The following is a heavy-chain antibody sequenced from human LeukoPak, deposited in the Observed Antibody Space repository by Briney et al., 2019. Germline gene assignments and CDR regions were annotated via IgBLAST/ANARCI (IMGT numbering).Heavy chain of an antibody. CDR2: IYYSGST. CDR1: GGSISSSSYY. D-gene: IGHD1-26*01. J-gene: IGHJ4*02. V-gene: IGHV4-39*01. Sequence: KSSETLSLXCTVSGGSISSSSYYWGWIRQPPGKGPEWIGSIYYSGSTYYNPSLKSRVTISVDTSKNQFSLKLSSVTAADTAVYYCASLGGVGATRGVGYWGQGTLVTVSS. CDR3: ASLGGVGATRGVGY.